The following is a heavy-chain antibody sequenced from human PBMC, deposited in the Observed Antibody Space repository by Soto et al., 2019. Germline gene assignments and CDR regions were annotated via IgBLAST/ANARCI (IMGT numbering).Heavy chain of an antibody. Sequence: QVQLVESGGGVVQPGRSLRLSCAASGFTFSSYGMHWVRQAPGKGLEWVAVISYDGSNKYYADSVKGRFTISRDNSKNTLYLQMNSLRAEDTAVYYCAKDSLRYSYGPELGGWGQGTLVTVSS. CDR2: ISYDGSNK. J-gene: IGHJ4*02. D-gene: IGHD5-18*01. CDR3: AKDSLRYSYGPELGG. V-gene: IGHV3-30*18. CDR1: GFTFSSYG.